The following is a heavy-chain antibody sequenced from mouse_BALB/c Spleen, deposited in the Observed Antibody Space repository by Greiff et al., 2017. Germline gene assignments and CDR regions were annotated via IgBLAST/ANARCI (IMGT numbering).Heavy chain of an antibody. V-gene: IGHV5-12-1*01. Sequence: EVQGVESGGGLVKPGGSLKLSCAASGFAFSSYDLSWVRQTPEKRLEWVAYIRSGGGSTYYPDTVKGRFTISRDNAKNTLYLQMSSLKSEDTAMYYCARHHDYGSTFDDWGQGTTLTVAS. J-gene: IGHJ2*01. CDR1: GFAFSSYD. CDR2: IRSGGGST. D-gene: IGHD1-1*01. CDR3: ARHHDYGSTFDD.